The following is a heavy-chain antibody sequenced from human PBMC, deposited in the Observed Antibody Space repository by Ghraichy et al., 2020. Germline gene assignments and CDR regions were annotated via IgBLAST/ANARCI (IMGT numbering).Heavy chain of an antibody. Sequence: GESLNISCAASGFTFSVYSMNWVRQAPGKGLEWVSYITGSTGTIYYADSVKGRFTISRDNAKNSLYLQMNSLRDEDTAVYYCASSKGPLDYWGQGTLVTVSS. CDR2: ITGSTGTI. V-gene: IGHV3-48*02. J-gene: IGHJ4*02. CDR1: GFTFSVYS. CDR3: ASSKGPLDY.